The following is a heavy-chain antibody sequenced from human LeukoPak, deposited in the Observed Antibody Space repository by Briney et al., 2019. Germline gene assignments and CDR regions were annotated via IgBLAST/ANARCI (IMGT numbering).Heavy chain of an antibody. CDR1: GFTFSSYA. Sequence: SGGSLRLSCEASGFTFSSYAMSWVRQAPGKGLEWVSAISGSGGSTYYADSVKGRFTISRDNSKNTLYLQMNSLRADDTAVYYCARFAAGGSYYYYMDVWGKGTTVTVSS. D-gene: IGHD3-10*01. CDR2: ISGSGGST. J-gene: IGHJ6*03. V-gene: IGHV3-23*01. CDR3: ARFAAGGSYYYYMDV.